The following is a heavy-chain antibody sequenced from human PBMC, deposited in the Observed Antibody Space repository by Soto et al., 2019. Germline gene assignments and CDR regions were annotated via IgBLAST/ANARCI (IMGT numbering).Heavy chain of an antibody. CDR3: ARLGIVVVPAAIAYYGMDV. D-gene: IGHD2-2*03. CDR2: IDPSDSYT. Sequence: GESLKISCKGSGYSFTSYWISWVRQMPGKGLEWMGRIDPSDSYTNYSPSFQGRVTISADKSISTAYLQWSSLKASDTAMYYCARLGIVVVPAAIAYYGMDVWGQGTTVTVSS. V-gene: IGHV5-10-1*01. CDR1: GYSFTSYW. J-gene: IGHJ6*02.